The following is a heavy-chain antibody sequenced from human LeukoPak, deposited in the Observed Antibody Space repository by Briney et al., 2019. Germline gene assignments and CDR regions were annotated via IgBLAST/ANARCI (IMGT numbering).Heavy chain of an antibody. J-gene: IGHJ4*02. CDR2: IYHSGST. CDR3: ARDRGENYYFDY. CDR1: GGSISSSNW. Sequence: SGTLSLTCVVSGGSISSSNWWSWVRQPPEKGLEWIGEIYHSGSTNYNPSLKSRVTISVDTSKNQFSLKLSSVTAADTAVYYCARDRGENYYFDYWGQGTLVTVSS. V-gene: IGHV4-4*02. D-gene: IGHD2/OR15-2a*01.